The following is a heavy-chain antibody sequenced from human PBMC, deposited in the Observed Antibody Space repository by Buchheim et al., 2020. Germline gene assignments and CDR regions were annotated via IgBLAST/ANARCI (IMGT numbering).Heavy chain of an antibody. CDR3: ARVEYTTSPMDY. V-gene: IGHV3-48*03. J-gene: IGHJ4*02. Sequence: QLVESGGGLVQPGGSLRLSCVSSGITFSGDVMNWVRQAPGKGLEWLSYISSSGTTIYYADSVKGRFTISRDNATTSIYLNMNSLRAEDTAIYYCARVEYTTSPMDYWGQGTL. D-gene: IGHD2-2*02. CDR1: GITFSGDV. CDR2: ISSSGTTI.